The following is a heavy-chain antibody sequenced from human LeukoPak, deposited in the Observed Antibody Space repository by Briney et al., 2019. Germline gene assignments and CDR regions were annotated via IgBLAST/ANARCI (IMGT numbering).Heavy chain of an antibody. J-gene: IGHJ5*02. CDR3: ARDYGDLNWFDP. D-gene: IGHD4-17*01. CDR2: ISSSSSYI. Sequence: PGGSLRLSCAASGFTFSSYSMNWVRQAPGKGLEWVSSISSSSSYIYYADSVKGRFTISGDNAKNSLYLQMNSLRAEDTAVYYCARDYGDLNWFDPWGQGTLVTVSS. CDR1: GFTFSSYS. V-gene: IGHV3-21*01.